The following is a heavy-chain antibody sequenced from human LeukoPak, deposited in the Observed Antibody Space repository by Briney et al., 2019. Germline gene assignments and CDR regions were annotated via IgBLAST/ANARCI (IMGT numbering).Heavy chain of an antibody. CDR1: GFTFSDYY. J-gene: IGHJ4*02. V-gene: IGHV3-11*01. CDR2: ISSSGSTK. D-gene: IGHD4-23*01. Sequence: KPGGSLRLSCAASGFTFSDYYMSWIRQAPGKGLEWVSYISSSGSTKYYADSVKGRFTISRDNSKNTLYLQMNSLRAEDTAVYYCAKDQLTTVVTLDYWGQGTLVTVSS. CDR3: AKDQLTTVVTLDY.